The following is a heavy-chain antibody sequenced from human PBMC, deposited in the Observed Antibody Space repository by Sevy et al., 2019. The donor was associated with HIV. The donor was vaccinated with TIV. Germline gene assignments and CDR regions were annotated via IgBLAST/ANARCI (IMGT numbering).Heavy chain of an antibody. CDR1: GGSFSGYY. CDR3: ARAPPVVVVPGAPSWFDP. CDR2: INHSGST. V-gene: IGHV4-34*01. J-gene: IGHJ5*02. Sequence: SETLSLTCAVYGGSFSGYYWNWIRQSPGKGLEWIGEINHSGSTHYNPSLKSRVTISVDTPRNQFSLRLNSVTAADTAVYYCARAPPVVVVPGAPSWFDPWGQGTLVTVSS. D-gene: IGHD2-2*01.